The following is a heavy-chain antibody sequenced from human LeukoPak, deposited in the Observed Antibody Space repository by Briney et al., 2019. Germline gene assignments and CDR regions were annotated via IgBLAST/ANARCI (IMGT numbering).Heavy chain of an antibody. Sequence: GGSLRLSCAASGFTFSSYEMNWVRQAPGKGLEWVSYISSSGSTIYYADSVKGRFTISRDNAKNSLYLQMNSLRAEDTAVYYRARETYYFDYWGQGTLVTVSS. CDR2: ISSSGSTI. V-gene: IGHV3-48*03. J-gene: IGHJ4*02. CDR1: GFTFSSYE. CDR3: ARETYYFDY.